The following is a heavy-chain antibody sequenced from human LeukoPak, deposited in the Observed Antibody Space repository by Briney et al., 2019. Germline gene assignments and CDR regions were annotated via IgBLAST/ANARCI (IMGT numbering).Heavy chain of an antibody. CDR1: GXTVSSNY. Sequence: GGSLRLSCAASGXTVSSNYMSWVRQAPGKGLESVSVIYSGGATYYADSVKGRFTISRDNSKNTLYVQMNSLRAEDTAVYYCAKVEGFYDGSGFYFDSWGQGTLVTVSS. CDR2: IYSGGAT. V-gene: IGHV3-66*01. CDR3: AKVEGFYDGSGFYFDS. D-gene: IGHD3-22*01. J-gene: IGHJ4*02.